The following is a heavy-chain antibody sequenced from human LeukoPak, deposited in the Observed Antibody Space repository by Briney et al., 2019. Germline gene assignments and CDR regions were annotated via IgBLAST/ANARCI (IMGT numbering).Heavy chain of an antibody. CDR2: INHSGST. CDR3: ARHSLGYTAHDY. V-gene: IGHV4-34*01. CDR1: GGSFSGYY. Sequence: SETLSLTCAVYGGSFSGYYWSWIRQPPGKGLEWIGEINHSGSTNYNPSLKSRVTISVDTSKNQFSLKLSSVTAADTAVYYCARHSLGYTAHDYWGQGTLVTVSS. D-gene: IGHD3-16*02. J-gene: IGHJ4*02.